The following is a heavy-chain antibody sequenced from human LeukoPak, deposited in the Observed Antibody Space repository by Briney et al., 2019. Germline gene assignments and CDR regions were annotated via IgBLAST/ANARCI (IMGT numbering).Heavy chain of an antibody. CDR3: ARGFVVVPAANRY. CDR2: ISSSSSNI. Sequence: GGSLRLSCAASGFTFSSYSMNWVRQAPGKGLEWVSYISSSSSNIYYADSVKGRFTISRDNAKNSLYLQMNSLRAEDTAVYYCARGFVVVPAANRYWGQGTLVTVSS. J-gene: IGHJ4*02. D-gene: IGHD2-2*01. V-gene: IGHV3-48*01. CDR1: GFTFSSYS.